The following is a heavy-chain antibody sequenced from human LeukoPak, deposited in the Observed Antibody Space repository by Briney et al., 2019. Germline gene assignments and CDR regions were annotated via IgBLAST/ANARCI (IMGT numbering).Heavy chain of an antibody. D-gene: IGHD2/OR15-2a*01. J-gene: IGHJ6*02. CDR3: AKGGSTNFYYGDV. Sequence: SETLSLTCSVSGGSMTNLYWTWIRQPPGKGLEWIGDIYDSGSTRYNTSLESRVTISVDTSKNQFSLKLRSVTAADTAVYYCAKGGSTNFYYGDVWGQGTTVTVSS. V-gene: IGHV4-59*01. CDR1: GGSMTNLY. CDR2: IYDSGST.